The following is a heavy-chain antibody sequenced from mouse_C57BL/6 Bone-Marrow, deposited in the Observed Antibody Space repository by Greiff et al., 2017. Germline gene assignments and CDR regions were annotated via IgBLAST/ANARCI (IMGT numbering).Heavy chain of an antibody. J-gene: IGHJ4*01. V-gene: IGHV3-6*01. CDR3: ARGGLPYAMYY. Sequence: VQLKESGPGLVKPSQSLSLTCSVTGYSITSGYYWNWIRQFPGNKLEWMGYISYDGSNNYNPSLKNRISITRDTSKNQFFLKLNSVTTEDTATYYCARGGLPYAMYYWGQGTSVTVSS. CDR1: GYSITSGYY. D-gene: IGHD2-2*01. CDR2: ISYDGSN.